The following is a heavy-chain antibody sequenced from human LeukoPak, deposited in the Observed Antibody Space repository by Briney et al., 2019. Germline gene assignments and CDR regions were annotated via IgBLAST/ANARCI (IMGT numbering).Heavy chain of an antibody. CDR2: VYYGGST. CDR3: ARRISTYDSSGYSTGDAFDF. D-gene: IGHD3-22*01. V-gene: IGHV4-39*01. J-gene: IGHJ4*02. Sequence: SDTLSLTCTVSGGSISSSDYYWGWIRQPPGKGLGWIGIVYYGGSTHYNPSHKGRVTLSVDTSKNQFSLKLTSVTAADTAVYYCARRISTYDSSGYSTGDAFDFWGQGILVTVSS. CDR1: GGSISSSDYY.